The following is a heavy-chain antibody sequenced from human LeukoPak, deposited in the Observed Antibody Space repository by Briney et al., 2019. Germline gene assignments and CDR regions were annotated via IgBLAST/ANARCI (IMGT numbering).Heavy chain of an antibody. J-gene: IGHJ4*02. D-gene: IGHD3-16*02. CDR2: IYYSGST. CDR3: ARHLVGYYDYVWGSYRRQGFDY. V-gene: IGHV4-39*01. CDR1: GGSISGSSYY. Sequence: SETLSLTCTVSGGSISGSSYYWGWIRQPPGKGLEWIGSIYYSGSTYYNPSLKSRVTISVDTSKNQFSLKLSSVTAADTAVYYCARHLVGYYDYVWGSYRRQGFDYWGQGTLVTVSS.